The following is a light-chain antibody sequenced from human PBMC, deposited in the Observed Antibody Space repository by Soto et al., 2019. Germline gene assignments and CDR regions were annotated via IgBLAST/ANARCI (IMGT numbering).Light chain of an antibody. CDR2: RAS. Sequence: EIVLTQSPATLSLSPGERATLSCRASQSVGSSLAWYQQKPGQAPRLLIFRASYRPTAIPDRFSDSGCGKDCPLTISRLEPEDLAVYYWQQSSTGATLGHGTKVDVK. CDR1: QSVGSS. V-gene: IGKV3-11*01. J-gene: IGKJ3*01. CDR3: QQSSTGAT.